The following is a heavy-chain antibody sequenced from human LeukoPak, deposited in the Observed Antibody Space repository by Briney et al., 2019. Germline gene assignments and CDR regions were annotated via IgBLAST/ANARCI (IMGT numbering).Heavy chain of an antibody. CDR3: ARRLDGDYVGFDY. CDR2: IYPGDSDT. Sequence: GASLQISCKGSGYSFTSYWIGWVRQMPGKGLEWMGIIYPGDSDTRYSPSFQGQVTISADKSISTAYLQWSSLKASDTAMYYCARRLDGDYVGFDYWGQGTLVTVSS. CDR1: GYSFTSYW. J-gene: IGHJ4*02. V-gene: IGHV5-51*01. D-gene: IGHD4-17*01.